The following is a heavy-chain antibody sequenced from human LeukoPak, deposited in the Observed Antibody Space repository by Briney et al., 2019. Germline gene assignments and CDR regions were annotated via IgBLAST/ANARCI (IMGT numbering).Heavy chain of an antibody. CDR2: ISGSGGST. V-gene: IGHV3-23*01. D-gene: IGHD6-13*01. J-gene: IGHJ4*02. CDR1: GFTFSSYA. Sequence: GGSLRLSCAASGFTFSSYAMSWVRQAPEKGLEWVSAISGSGGSTYYADSVRGRFTISRDNSKNTLYLQVNSLRAEDTAVYYCAKDWSSSSWYPIPFDYWGQGTLVTVSS. CDR3: AKDWSSSSWYPIPFDY.